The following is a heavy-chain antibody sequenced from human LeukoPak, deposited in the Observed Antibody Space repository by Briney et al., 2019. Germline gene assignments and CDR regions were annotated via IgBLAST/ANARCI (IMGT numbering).Heavy chain of an antibody. D-gene: IGHD6-13*01. CDR3: ARAHRGRQLVGDGFDY. J-gene: IGHJ4*02. V-gene: IGHV3-30*03. CDR2: VSFDGSNK. Sequence: GGSLRLSCAASGFTVSTNCMTWVRQAPGKGLEWVAVVSFDGSNKYYADSVKGRFTISRDNSKNTVYLQLNSLGPEDTSIYYCARAHRGRQLVGDGFDYWGQGTLVTISS. CDR1: GFTVSTNC.